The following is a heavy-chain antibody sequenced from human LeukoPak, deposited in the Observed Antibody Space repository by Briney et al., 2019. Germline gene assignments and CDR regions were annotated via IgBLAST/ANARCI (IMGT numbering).Heavy chain of an antibody. Sequence: PGGSLRLPCVASGFTFRAYALHWVRQAPGQGLDWVAVVSSDGQNDFYSDSVRGRFTISRDNSRDTLYLQMEGLRAADTGLYFCARTTYYYGSGTFYSVGPFDSWGQGTLVTVSS. D-gene: IGHD3-10*01. CDR2: VSSDGQND. CDR3: ARTTYYYGSGTFYSVGPFDS. J-gene: IGHJ4*02. CDR1: GFTFRAYA. V-gene: IGHV3-30*01.